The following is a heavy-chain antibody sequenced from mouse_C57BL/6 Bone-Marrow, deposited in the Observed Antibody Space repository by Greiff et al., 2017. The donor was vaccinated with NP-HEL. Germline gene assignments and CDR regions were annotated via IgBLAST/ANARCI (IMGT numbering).Heavy chain of an antibody. Sequence: EVQLQQSGPELVKPGASVKISCKASGYTFTDYYMNWVKQSHGKSLEWIGDINPNNGGTSYNQKFKGKATLTVDKSSSTAYMELRSLTSEDSAVYYCARWDYSTLYYAMDYWGQGTSVTVSS. CDR1: GYTFTDYY. J-gene: IGHJ4*01. D-gene: IGHD1-1*01. CDR2: INPNNGGT. V-gene: IGHV1-26*01. CDR3: ARWDYSTLYYAMDY.